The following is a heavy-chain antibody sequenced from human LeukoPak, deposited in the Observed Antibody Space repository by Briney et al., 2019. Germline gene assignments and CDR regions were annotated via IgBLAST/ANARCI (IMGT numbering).Heavy chain of an antibody. CDR2: IHPHGIF. CDR1: GGSCDDYY. CDR3: ARGRDRSKAGDL. Sequence: PSETLSLTCAVHGGSCDDYYCSWIRQPPGKGLEWIGEIHPHGIFYYNSSLVSRVTISIDTSKSQFSLRVTSVTAADTAFYYCARGRDRSKAGDLWGQGSLVTVSS. V-gene: IGHV4-34*01. J-gene: IGHJ5*02. D-gene: IGHD5-24*01.